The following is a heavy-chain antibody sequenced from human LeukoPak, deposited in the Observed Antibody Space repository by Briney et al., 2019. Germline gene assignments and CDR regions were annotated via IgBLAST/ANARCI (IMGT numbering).Heavy chain of an antibody. Sequence: PGGSLRLSCAVSGLTFSNAWMSWVRQAPGKGLEWLGRIKSETNGGTTDYATPVKGRFTISRDDSRNTLFLQMNSLRAEDTAVYYCAELGITMIGGVWGKGTTVTISS. CDR3: AELGITMIGGV. CDR2: IKSETNGGTT. V-gene: IGHV3-15*01. J-gene: IGHJ6*04. CDR1: GLTFSNAW. D-gene: IGHD3-10*02.